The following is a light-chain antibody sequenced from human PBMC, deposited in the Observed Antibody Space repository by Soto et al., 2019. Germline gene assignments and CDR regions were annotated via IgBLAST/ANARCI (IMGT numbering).Light chain of an antibody. CDR1: ISDVGSYNY. V-gene: IGLV2-14*01. Sequence: QRVLTQPASLSGSPGQSITIPCTGTISDVGSYNYVSWYQQHPGKAPKLMIYEVSDRPSGISSRFSGSKSGNTASLTISGLQTEDEADYYCSSYTSSSTLFGTGTKVTVL. J-gene: IGLJ1*01. CDR3: SSYTSSSTL. CDR2: EVS.